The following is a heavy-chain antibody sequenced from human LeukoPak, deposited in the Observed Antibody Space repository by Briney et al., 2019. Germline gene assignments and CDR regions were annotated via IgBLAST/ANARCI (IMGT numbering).Heavy chain of an antibody. CDR3: ARERQNYYGSGSYYSPGMNWFDP. V-gene: IGHV1-69*05. J-gene: IGHJ5*02. CDR1: GGTFSSYA. CDR2: IIPIFGTA. Sequence: SXKVSCKASGGTFSSYAISWVRQAPGQGLEWMGRIIPIFGTANYAQKLQGRVTITTDEYTSTAYMELSSLRSEDTAVYYCARERQNYYGSGSYYSPGMNWFDPWGQGTLVTVSS. D-gene: IGHD3-10*01.